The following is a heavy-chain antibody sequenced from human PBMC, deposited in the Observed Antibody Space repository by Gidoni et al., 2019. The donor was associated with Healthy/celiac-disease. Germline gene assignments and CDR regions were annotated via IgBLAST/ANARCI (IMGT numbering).Heavy chain of an antibody. J-gene: IGHJ2*01. CDR1: GGSFSGYY. Sequence: QVQLQQWGAGLLKPSETLSLTCAVYGGSFSGYYWSWIRQPPGKGLEWIGEINHSGSTNYNPSLKSRVTISVDTSKNQFSLKLSSVTAADTAVYYWARGGSLDWAFDWYFDLWGRGTLVTVSS. V-gene: IGHV4-34*01. D-gene: IGHD3-9*01. CDR2: INHSGST. CDR3: ARGGSLDWAFDWYFDL.